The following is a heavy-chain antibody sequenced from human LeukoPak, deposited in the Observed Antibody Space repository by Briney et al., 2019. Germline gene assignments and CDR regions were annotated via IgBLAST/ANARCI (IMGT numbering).Heavy chain of an antibody. D-gene: IGHD2-8*02. CDR2: IFPSGGEI. Sequence: GGSLRLSCEASGFTFSTFAMVWVRQPPGKGLEWVSSIFPSGGEIHYADSVRGRFTISRDNSKSTLSLQMNSLRAEDTAIYYCATYRQVLLPFESWGQGTLVTVSS. CDR3: ATYRQVLLPFES. J-gene: IGHJ4*02. V-gene: IGHV3-23*01. CDR1: GFTFSTFA.